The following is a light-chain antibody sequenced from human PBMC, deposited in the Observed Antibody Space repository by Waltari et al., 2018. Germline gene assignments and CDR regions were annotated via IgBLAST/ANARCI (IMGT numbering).Light chain of an antibody. CDR2: GVT. J-gene: IGLJ2*01. CDR1: SSDVGNYNY. Sequence: QSALTQPASVSGSPGQSITISCTGTSSDVGNYNYVSWYQQHPGKAPKLMIYGVTNRPSGVSNRFSGSKSGNTASLTSSGLQAEYEADYYCSSYTSSHVAFGGGTKLTVL. V-gene: IGLV2-14*03. CDR3: SSYTSSHVA.